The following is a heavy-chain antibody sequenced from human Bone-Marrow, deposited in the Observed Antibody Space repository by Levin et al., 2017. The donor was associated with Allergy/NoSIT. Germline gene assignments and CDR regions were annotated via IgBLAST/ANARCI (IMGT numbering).Heavy chain of an antibody. CDR1: GFIFSSYA. V-gene: IGHV3-23*01. D-gene: IGHD2-15*01. CDR2: ISGSGGST. CDR3: AKHRRSGGSCYRGNFDY. Sequence: GESLKISCAASGFIFSSYAMSWVRQAPGKGLEWVSAISGSGGSTYYADSVKGRFTISRDNSKNTLYLQMNSLRAEDTAVYYCAKHRRSGGSCYRGNFDYWGQGTLVTVSS. J-gene: IGHJ4*02.